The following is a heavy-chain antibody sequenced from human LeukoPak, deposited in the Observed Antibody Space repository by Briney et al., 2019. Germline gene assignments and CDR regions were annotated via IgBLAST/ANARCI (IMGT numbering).Heavy chain of an antibody. CDR2: ISSSGSTI. CDR3: ASLWFGEFWVDY. CDR1: GFTFSSYE. D-gene: IGHD3-10*01. J-gene: IGHJ4*02. Sequence: PGGSLRLSCAASGFTFSSYEVNWVRQAPGKGLEWVSYISSSGSTIYYADSVKGRFTISRDNAKNSLYLQMNSLRAEDTAVYYCASLWFGEFWVDYWGQGTLVTVSS. V-gene: IGHV3-48*03.